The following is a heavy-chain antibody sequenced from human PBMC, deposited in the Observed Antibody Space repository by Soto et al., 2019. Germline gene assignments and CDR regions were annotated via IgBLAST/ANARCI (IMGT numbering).Heavy chain of an antibody. CDR3: ASLGITGTTEWFDP. Sequence: PGWSLRLSCASSVFTFISYGMHWVRRAPGKGLEWVAVIWYDGSNKYYADSVKGRFTISRDNSKNALYLQMNSLRAEDTAVYYCASLGITGTTEWFDPWGQGTLVTVSS. D-gene: IGHD1-7*01. V-gene: IGHV3-33*01. CDR2: IWYDGSNK. CDR1: VFTFISYG. J-gene: IGHJ5*02.